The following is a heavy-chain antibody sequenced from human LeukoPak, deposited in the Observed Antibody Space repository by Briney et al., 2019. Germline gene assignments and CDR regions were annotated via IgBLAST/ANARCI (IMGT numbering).Heavy chain of an antibody. D-gene: IGHD4-17*01. CDR2: IEEDGSDK. V-gene: IGHV3-7*01. CDR3: ARLKDGVTIFDY. CDR1: GFSFRNYW. J-gene: IGHJ4*02. Sequence: PGGSLRLSCIGYGFSFRNYWMSWVRQAPGKGLEWVASIEEDGSDKFYVDSVKGRFTIFRDNTKNSVFVQMNSLWAEDTAVYYCARLKDGVTIFDYWGQGILVSVAS.